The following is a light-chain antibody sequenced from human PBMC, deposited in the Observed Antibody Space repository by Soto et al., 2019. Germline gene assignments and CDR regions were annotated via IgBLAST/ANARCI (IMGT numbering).Light chain of an antibody. CDR2: DVN. V-gene: IGLV2-11*01. Sequence: QSALTQPRSVSGSPGQSVTISCTGTSSDVGNYNYVSWYQQHPGKAPKVMIYDVNKWPSGVPDRFSGSKSGNTASLTISRLQAEDEADYYCCSYAGSYTWVFGGGTKLTVL. CDR3: CSYAGSYTWV. CDR1: SSDVGNYNY. J-gene: IGLJ3*02.